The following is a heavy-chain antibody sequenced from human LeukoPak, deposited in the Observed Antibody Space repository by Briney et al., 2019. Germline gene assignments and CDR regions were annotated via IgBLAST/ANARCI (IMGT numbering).Heavy chain of an antibody. CDR1: GFAVTANY. Sequence: GGSLRLSCAASGFAVTANYMNWVRQAPGKGLEWVSVHYSGSTTYYADSVRGRFIISRDNSKNTLYLQMNSLRVEDTAVYYCVKDINGYDSSVFDYWGQGTLVTVSS. J-gene: IGHJ4*02. CDR3: VKDINGYDSSVFDY. V-gene: IGHV3-66*01. D-gene: IGHD3-22*01. CDR2: HYSGSTT.